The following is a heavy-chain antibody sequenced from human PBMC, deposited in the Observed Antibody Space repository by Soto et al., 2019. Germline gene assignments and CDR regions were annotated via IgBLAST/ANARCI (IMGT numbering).Heavy chain of an antibody. V-gene: IGHV3-30-3*01. CDR2: ISYDGSNK. J-gene: IGHJ3*02. Sequence: QVQVVESGGGVVQPGRSLRLSCAASGFPFSSYAMHWVGQAPGKGLEWVAVISYDGSNKYYADSVKGRFTISRDNSKNTLYLQMNSLRAEDTAVYYCARDGDEGAFDIWGQGTMVTVSS. CDR1: GFPFSSYA. CDR3: ARDGDEGAFDI.